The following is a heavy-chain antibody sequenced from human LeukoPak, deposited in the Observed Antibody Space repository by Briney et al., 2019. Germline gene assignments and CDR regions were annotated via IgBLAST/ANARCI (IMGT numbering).Heavy chain of an antibody. CDR3: AREGSSGWYYFDY. CDR2: INPNSGGT. J-gene: IGHJ4*02. CDR1: GYTFTGYY. Sequence: ASVKVSCKASGYTFTGYYMHWVRQAPGQGLERMGWINPNSGGTNYAQKFQGRVTMIRDTSISTAYMELSRLRSDDTAVYYCAREGSSGWYYFDYWGQGTLVTVSS. V-gene: IGHV1-2*02. D-gene: IGHD6-19*01.